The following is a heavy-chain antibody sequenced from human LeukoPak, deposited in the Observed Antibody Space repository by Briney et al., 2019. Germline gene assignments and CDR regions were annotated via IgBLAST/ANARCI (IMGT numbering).Heavy chain of an antibody. Sequence: SVKVSCKASGGTFSSYAISGVRQAPGQGLEWMGRIIPILGIANYAQKFQGRVTITADTSTSTASMELSSLRSEDTAVYYCASLGAPKYCSSTSCPGTYYYGMDVWGQGTTVTVSS. CDR1: GGTFSSYA. CDR3: ASLGAPKYCSSTSCPGTYYYGMDV. D-gene: IGHD2-2*01. V-gene: IGHV1-69*04. CDR2: IIPILGIA. J-gene: IGHJ6*02.